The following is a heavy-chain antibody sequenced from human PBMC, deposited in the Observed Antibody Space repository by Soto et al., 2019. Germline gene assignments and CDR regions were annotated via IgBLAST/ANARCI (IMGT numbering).Heavy chain of an antibody. D-gene: IGHD3-3*01. J-gene: IGHJ6*02. Sequence: QITLKEAGPTLVKPTQTLTLTCTFSGFSLSTTGEGVFWIRQPPGKAPEWLALVHWTDDKRYSPSLRPRLTSCMDTSRNQVVFSLANLDPVDTGPSYCPHRRPGVTSPDFNGLAVWRQVTTVIVSS. V-gene: IGHV2-5*01. CDR3: PHRRPGVTSPDFNGLAV. CDR2: VHWTDDK. CDR1: GFSLSTTGEG.